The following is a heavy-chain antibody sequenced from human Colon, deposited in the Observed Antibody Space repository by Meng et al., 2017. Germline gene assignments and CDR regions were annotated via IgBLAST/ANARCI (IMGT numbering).Heavy chain of an antibody. J-gene: IGHJ4*02. Sequence: QVQLFQSGAGVKKPGASVKVSCKTSGYTVKNFGISWVRQAPGQGLEWMGWSSTYNGNTNYAQKFQGRVTLTTDASTSTAYMEIWSLRSDDTAVYYCARQYSSTWYLFDYWGQGTLVTVSS. D-gene: IGHD6-13*01. V-gene: IGHV1-18*01. CDR3: ARQYSSTWYLFDY. CDR2: SSTYNGNT. CDR1: GYTVKNFG.